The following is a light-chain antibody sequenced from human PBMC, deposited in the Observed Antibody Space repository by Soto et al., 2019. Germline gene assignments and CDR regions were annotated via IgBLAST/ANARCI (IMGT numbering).Light chain of an antibody. Sequence: VLTQSPGTLSLSPGERATLSCRASQNIRGNELAWYQQQPGQAPRLLIYRGSSRATDIPDRYSGRGSGTDFTLTISRLEPEDFAVYYCQDYGTSAPWTFGQGTKVEIK. V-gene: IGKV3-20*01. CDR1: QNIRGNE. CDR3: QDYGTSAPWT. CDR2: RGS. J-gene: IGKJ1*01.